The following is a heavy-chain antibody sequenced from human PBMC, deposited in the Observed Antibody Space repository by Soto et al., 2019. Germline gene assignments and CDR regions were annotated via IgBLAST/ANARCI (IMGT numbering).Heavy chain of an antibody. CDR3: AKKIVVVPAAMEGWFDP. CDR1: GFTFSSYA. J-gene: IGHJ5*02. D-gene: IGHD2-2*01. CDR2: ISGSGGST. V-gene: IGHV3-23*01. Sequence: GSLRLSCAASGFTFSSYAMSWVRQAPGKGLEWVSAISGSGGSTYYADSVKGRFTISRDNSKNTLYLQMNSLRAEDTAVYYCAKKIVVVPAAMEGWFDPLGQGTLVTVSS.